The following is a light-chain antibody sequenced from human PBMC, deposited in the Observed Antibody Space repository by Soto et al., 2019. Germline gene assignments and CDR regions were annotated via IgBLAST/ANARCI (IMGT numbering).Light chain of an antibody. CDR3: QHYNSYSEA. V-gene: IGKV1-5*03. Sequence: DIQMTQSPSTLSGSVGDRVTITCRASQTISSWLAWYQQKPGKAPKLLIYKASTLKSGVPSRFSGSGSGTEFTLTISSLQPDDFATYYCQHYNSYSEAXGQGTKVELK. CDR2: KAS. J-gene: IGKJ1*01. CDR1: QTISSW.